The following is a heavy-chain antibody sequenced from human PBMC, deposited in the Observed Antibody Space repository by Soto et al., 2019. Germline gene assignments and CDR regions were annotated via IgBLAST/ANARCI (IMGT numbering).Heavy chain of an antibody. V-gene: IGHV4-31*03. CDR2: IYYSGST. Sequence: PSETLSLTCTVSGGSISSGGYYWSWIRQHPGKGLEWIGYIYYSGSTYYNPSLKSRVTISVDTSKNQFSLKLSSVTAADTAVYYCARALGVHDFWSGSPPPVDYWGQGTLVTVSS. D-gene: IGHD3-3*01. CDR3: ARALGVHDFWSGSPPPVDY. J-gene: IGHJ4*02. CDR1: GGSISSGGYY.